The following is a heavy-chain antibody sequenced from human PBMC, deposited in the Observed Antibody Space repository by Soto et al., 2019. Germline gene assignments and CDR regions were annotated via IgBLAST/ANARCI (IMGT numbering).Heavy chain of an antibody. J-gene: IGHJ6*02. V-gene: IGHV4-30-4*01. D-gene: IGHD1-7*01. CDR3: ARDIGFNWNYGNYYYYGMDV. Sequence: SETLSLTCTVSGGSISSGDYYWSWIRQPPGKGLEWIGYIYYSGSTYYNPSLKSRVTISVDTSKNQFSLKLSSVTAADTAVYYCARDIGFNWNYGNYYYYGMDVWGRGTTVTVSS. CDR1: GGSISSGDYY. CDR2: IYYSGST.